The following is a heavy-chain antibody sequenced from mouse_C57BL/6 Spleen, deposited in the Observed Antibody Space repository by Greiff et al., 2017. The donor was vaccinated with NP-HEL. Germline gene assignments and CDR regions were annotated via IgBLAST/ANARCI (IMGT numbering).Heavy chain of an antibody. Sequence: EVQLQESGGGLVKPGGSLKLSCAASGFTFSDYGMHWVRQAPEKGLEWVAYISSGSSTIYYADTVKGRFTISRDNAKNTLFLQMTSLRSEDTAMYYCARSWDGYFRYYAMDYWGQGTSVTVSS. J-gene: IGHJ4*01. CDR2: ISSGSSTI. CDR1: GFTFSDYG. CDR3: ARSWDGYFRYYAMDY. V-gene: IGHV5-17*01. D-gene: IGHD2-3*01.